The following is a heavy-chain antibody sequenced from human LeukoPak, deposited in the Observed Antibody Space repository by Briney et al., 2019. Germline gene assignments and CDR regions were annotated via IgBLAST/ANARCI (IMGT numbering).Heavy chain of an antibody. J-gene: IGHJ3*02. D-gene: IGHD4-23*01. CDR2: IGTYNDNT. Sequence: GASVKVSCKASGYTFTSYGISWVRQAPGQGLEWMGSIGTYNDNTDYAQYLQGRVTMTTDTSTSTAYMELRSLRSDDTAVYYCARDPFTGVDAFDIWGQGTMVTVPS. CDR3: ARDPFTGVDAFDI. CDR1: GYTFTSYG. V-gene: IGHV1-18*01.